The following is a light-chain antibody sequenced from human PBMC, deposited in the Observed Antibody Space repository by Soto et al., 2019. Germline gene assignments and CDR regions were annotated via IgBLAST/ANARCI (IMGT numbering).Light chain of an antibody. CDR1: QSVSSD. J-gene: IGKJ1*01. V-gene: IGKV3-20*01. CDR2: GAS. CDR3: QQYGKT. Sequence: IILTQSPAALLTFSVVTATFSCRASQSVSSDLAWYHQKPGQAPRLLIYGASSRATGIPDRFSGSGSGTDFTLTISRLEPEDFAVYYCQQYGKTFGQGTKVDI.